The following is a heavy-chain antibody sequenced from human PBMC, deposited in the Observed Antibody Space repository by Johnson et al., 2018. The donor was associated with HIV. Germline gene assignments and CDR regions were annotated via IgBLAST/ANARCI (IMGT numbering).Heavy chain of an antibody. CDR2: IQYDGSNK. J-gene: IGHJ3*02. Sequence: QVQLVESGGGVVQPGGSLRLSCAASGFTFSSYGMHWVRQAPGKGLEWVAFIQYDGSNKYYADSVKGRFTISRDNSKNTLYLQMGSLRAEDMAVYYCARTRGYSYGLYAFDIWGQGTMVTVSS. D-gene: IGHD5-18*01. CDR1: GFTFSSYG. CDR3: ARTRGYSYGLYAFDI. V-gene: IGHV3-30*02.